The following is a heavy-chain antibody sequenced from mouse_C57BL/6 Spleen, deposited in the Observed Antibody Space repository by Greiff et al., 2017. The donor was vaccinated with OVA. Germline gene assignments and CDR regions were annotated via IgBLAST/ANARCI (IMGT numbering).Heavy chain of an antibody. CDR3: ARTAQATRLAY. D-gene: IGHD3-2*02. CDR2: ILPGGGST. CDR1: GYTFTGYW. J-gene: IGHJ3*01. V-gene: IGHV1-9*01. Sequence: VQLQQSGAELMKPGASVKLSCKASGYTFTGYWIEWVKQRPGHGLEWIGEILPGGGSTNYNQKFKGKATFTADTSSNTAYMQLSSLTTEDSAIYYCARTAQATRLAYWGQGTLVTVSA.